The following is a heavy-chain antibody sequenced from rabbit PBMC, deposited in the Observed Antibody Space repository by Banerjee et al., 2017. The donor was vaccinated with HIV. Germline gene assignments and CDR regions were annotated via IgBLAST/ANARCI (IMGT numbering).Heavy chain of an antibody. CDR2: IDTPTSIT. V-gene: IGHV1S45*01. CDR1: GFSLSDNYV. Sequence: QEQLEESGGDLVKPGASLTLTCTASGFSLSDNYVMWWVRQAPGKGLEWIAYIDTPTSITYYASWVNGRFTISKTSSTTVTLQMTSLTAADTATYFCARDLAAVTGWNFNLWGPGTLVTVS. J-gene: IGHJ4*01. D-gene: IGHD7-1*01. CDR3: ARDLAAVTGWNFNL.